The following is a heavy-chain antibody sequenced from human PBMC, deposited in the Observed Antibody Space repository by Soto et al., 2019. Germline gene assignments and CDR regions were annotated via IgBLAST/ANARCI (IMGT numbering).Heavy chain of an antibody. D-gene: IGHD2-15*01. CDR2: IKEDGSEK. V-gene: IGHV3-7*01. CDR3: APALYIGP. CDR1: GFTFSSYW. Sequence: PGGSLRLPCAASGFTFSSYWMSWVRQAPGKGPEWVANIKEDGSEKNYVDSVKGRFTHPRDNAKNSLYLQMNSLRDEDTAVNYGAPALYIGPGGRGTLVTVS. J-gene: IGHJ5*02.